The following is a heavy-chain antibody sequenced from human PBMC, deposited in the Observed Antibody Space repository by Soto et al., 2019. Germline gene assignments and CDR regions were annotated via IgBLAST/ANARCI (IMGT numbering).Heavy chain of an antibody. CDR2: INSDGSST. J-gene: IGHJ6*02. CDR3: ARAGGFTAYDFWSGYRQAVGYYYYGMDV. Sequence: LRLSCAASGFTFSSYWMHWVRQAPGKGLVWVSRINSDGSSTSYADSVKGRFTISRDNAKNTLYLQMNSLRAEDTAVYYCARAGGFTAYDFWSGYRQAVGYYYYGMDVWGQGTTVTVS. V-gene: IGHV3-74*01. D-gene: IGHD3-3*01. CDR1: GFTFSSYW.